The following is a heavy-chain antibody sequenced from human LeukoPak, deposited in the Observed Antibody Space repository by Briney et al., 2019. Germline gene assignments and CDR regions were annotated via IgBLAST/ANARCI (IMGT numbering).Heavy chain of an antibody. CDR2: INHSGST. D-gene: IGHD4-17*01. Sequence: SETLSLTCAVYGGSFSGYYWSWIRQPPGKGLEWIGEINHSGSTNYNPSLKSRVTISVDTSKNQFSLKLSSVTAADTAVYYCARGRRCDYWSQETLVTVSS. J-gene: IGHJ4*02. CDR1: GGSFSGYY. CDR3: ARGRRCDY. V-gene: IGHV4-34*01.